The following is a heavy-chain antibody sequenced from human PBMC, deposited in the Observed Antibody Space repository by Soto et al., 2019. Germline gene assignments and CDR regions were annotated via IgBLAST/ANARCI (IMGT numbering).Heavy chain of an antibody. Sequence: QVQLVESGGGVVQPGRSLRLSCAASGFTFSSYAMHWVRQAPGKGLEWVAVISYDGSNKYYADSVKGRFTISRDNSKNTLYLQMNSLRAEDTAVYYCARDARRGESLRPSNWFDHWGQGTLVTVSS. CDR2: ISYDGSNK. CDR1: GFTFSSYA. CDR3: ARDARRGESLRPSNWFDH. D-gene: IGHD3-16*01. J-gene: IGHJ5*02. V-gene: IGHV3-30-3*01.